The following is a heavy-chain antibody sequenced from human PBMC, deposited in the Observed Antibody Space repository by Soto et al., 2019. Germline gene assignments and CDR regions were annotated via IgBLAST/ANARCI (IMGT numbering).Heavy chain of an antibody. J-gene: IGHJ6*02. CDR2: IYHSGST. V-gene: IGHV4-4*02. CDR3: ARAVVGAPYYYYGMDV. D-gene: IGHD1-26*01. Sequence: SETLSLTCAVSGGSISSSNWWSWVRQPPGKGLEWIGEIYHSGSTNYNPSLKSRVTISVDKSKNQFSLKLSSVTAADTAVYYYARAVVGAPYYYYGMDVWGQGTTVTVSS. CDR1: GGSISSSNW.